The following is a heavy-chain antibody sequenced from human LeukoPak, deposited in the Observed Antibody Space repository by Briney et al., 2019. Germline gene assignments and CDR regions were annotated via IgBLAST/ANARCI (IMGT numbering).Heavy chain of an antibody. CDR3: ARRAYGSGSFNRYHFDY. D-gene: IGHD3-10*01. CDR1: GGSLSNYY. J-gene: IGHJ4*02. CDR2: IYYSGCT. Sequence: PSETLSLTCTFSGGSLSNYYWSWIRHPPGKGLEWNGYIYYSGCTNYNPSLKSQVHIAVDTSSNQFSLKLNSVTAADTPVYYCARRAYGSGSFNRYHFDYWGQGTLDGASS. V-gene: IGHV4-59*08.